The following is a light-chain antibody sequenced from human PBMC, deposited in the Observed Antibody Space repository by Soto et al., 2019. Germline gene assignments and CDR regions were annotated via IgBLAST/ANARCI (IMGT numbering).Light chain of an antibody. CDR2: AAS. CDR1: QGISNY. J-gene: IGKJ1*01. V-gene: IGKV1-27*01. Sequence: DIQLTQSPSSLSASVGDRVTITCRTSQGISNYLAWYQHKPGKVPKLLIYAASTLQSGVPSRFSGSGSGTDFTLTISSLQPEDVATYYCQKYNSAPSWTFGQGTKVDI. CDR3: QKYNSAPSWT.